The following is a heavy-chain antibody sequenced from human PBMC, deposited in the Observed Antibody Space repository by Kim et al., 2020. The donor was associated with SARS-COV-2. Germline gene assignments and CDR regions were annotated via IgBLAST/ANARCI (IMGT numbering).Heavy chain of an antibody. Sequence: ANYAQKFQGRVTITADKSTSTAYMELSSLRSEDTAVYYCARGATEYPFDYWGQGTLVTVSS. CDR2: A. V-gene: IGHV1-69*04. J-gene: IGHJ4*02. D-gene: IGHD1-1*01. CDR3: ARGATEYPFDY.